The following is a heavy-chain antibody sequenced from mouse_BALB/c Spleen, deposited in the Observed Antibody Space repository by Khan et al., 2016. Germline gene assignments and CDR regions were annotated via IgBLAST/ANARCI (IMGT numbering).Heavy chain of an antibody. D-gene: IGHD2-14*01. V-gene: IGHV1-80*01. CDR2: IYPGDGDT. J-gene: IGHJ3*01. CDR1: GYVFSSYW. CDR3: ARGTPLAD. Sequence: QVQLQQSGAELVRPGSSVKISCKASGYVFSSYWMNWVKQRPGQGLEWIGQIYPGDGDTYYNGKFTGHVILTADKSSSTAYMQLSSLPSEDAAVYCCARGTPLADGGQGTRVTVSA.